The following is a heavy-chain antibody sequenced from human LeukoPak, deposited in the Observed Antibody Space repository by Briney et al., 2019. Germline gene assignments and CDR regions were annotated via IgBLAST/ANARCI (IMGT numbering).Heavy chain of an antibody. V-gene: IGHV3-30-3*01. CDR3: ARALSSGRLDY. D-gene: IGHD6-19*01. J-gene: IGHJ4*02. CDR1: GFTLSSYA. CDR2: ISYDGSNK. Sequence: PGRSLRLSCAASGFTLSSYAMHWVRQAPGKGLEWVAVISYDGSNKYYADSVKGRFTISRGNSKNTLYLQMNSLRAEDTAVYYCARALSSGRLDYWGQGTLVTVSS.